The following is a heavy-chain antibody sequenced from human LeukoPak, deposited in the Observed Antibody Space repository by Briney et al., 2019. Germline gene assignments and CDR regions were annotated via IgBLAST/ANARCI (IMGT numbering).Heavy chain of an antibody. Sequence: GGSLRLSCAASGFILSSHGMSWVRQVPGKRLEWISTVSFRGGTYYTDSVKGRFSTSRDNSKNTLLLQMNSLRVEDTAVYYCATTRPYGTTWAGAFEDWGQGTPVTVSS. J-gene: IGHJ4*01. V-gene: IGHV3-23*01. D-gene: IGHD5-24*01. CDR1: GFILSSHG. CDR3: ATTRPYGTTWAGAFED. CDR2: VSFRGGT.